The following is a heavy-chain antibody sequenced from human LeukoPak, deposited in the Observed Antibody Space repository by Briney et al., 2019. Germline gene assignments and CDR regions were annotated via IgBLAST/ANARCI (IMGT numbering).Heavy chain of an antibody. CDR2: IYYSGNT. CDR3: AETNDSSGYYFEY. V-gene: IGHV4-59*01. D-gene: IGHD3-22*01. CDR1: GVSITNYY. J-gene: IGHJ4*02. Sequence: SETLSLTCIVSGVSITNYYWTWIRQPPGKGLEWIGYIYYSGNTNSNPSLKSRVTISVDTSKKQFSLKLSSVTAADTAVYYCAETNDSSGYYFEYWGQGTLVTVSS.